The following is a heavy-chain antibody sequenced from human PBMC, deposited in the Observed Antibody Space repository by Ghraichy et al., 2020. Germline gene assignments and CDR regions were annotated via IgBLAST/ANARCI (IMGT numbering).Heavy chain of an antibody. CDR2: IYYSGST. V-gene: IGHV4-39*01. CDR3: ARHRPLRWYGNRGAFDI. Sequence: GSLRLSCTVSGGSISSSSYYWGWIRQPPGKGLEWIGSIYYSGSTYYNPSLKSRVTISVDTSKNQFSLKLSSVTAADTAVYYCARHRPLRWYGNRGAFDIWGQGTMVTVSS. CDR1: GGSISSSSYY. J-gene: IGHJ3*02. D-gene: IGHD4-23*01.